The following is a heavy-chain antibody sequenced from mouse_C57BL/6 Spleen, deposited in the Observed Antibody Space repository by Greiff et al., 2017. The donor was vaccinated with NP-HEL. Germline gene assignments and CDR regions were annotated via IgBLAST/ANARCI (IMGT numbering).Heavy chain of an antibody. CDR2: IDPEDGET. Sequence: EVQLKQSGAELVKPGASVKLSCTASGFNIKDYYMHWVKQRTEQGLEWIGRIDPEDGETKYAPNFQGKATITADTASNTAYLQLSSLTSEDTAVYYCARGDYDVGYWGQGTTLTVSS. CDR1: GFNIKDYY. J-gene: IGHJ2*01. V-gene: IGHV14-2*01. CDR3: ARGDYDVGY. D-gene: IGHD2-4*01.